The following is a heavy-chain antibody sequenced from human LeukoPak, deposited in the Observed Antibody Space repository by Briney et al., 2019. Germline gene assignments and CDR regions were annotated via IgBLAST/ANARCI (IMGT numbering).Heavy chain of an antibody. D-gene: IGHD2-15*01. V-gene: IGHV4-59*01. CDR2: IYYSGST. CDR3: ARDWGRYCSGGSCTPGYFDH. Sequence: SETLSLTCAVYGGSFSGYYWSWIRQPPGKGLEWIGYIYYSGSTYYNPSLKSRVTISVDTSKNQFSLKLSSVTAADTAVYYCARDWGRYCSGGSCTPGYFDHWGQGTLVTVSS. CDR1: GGSFSGYY. J-gene: IGHJ4*02.